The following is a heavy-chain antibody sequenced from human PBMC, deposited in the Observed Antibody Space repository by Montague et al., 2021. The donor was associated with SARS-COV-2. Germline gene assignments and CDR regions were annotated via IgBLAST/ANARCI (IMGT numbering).Heavy chain of an antibody. CDR3: ARHGVFWAAAAGTVDP. J-gene: IGHJ5*02. CDR1: GVVVLRRSSE. Sequence: SETLSLTCTASGVVVLRRSSEEHTSELPSHNELVCRGLLYYNGSTHYNPSLKSRVTTSVDPSKNQFSLKLSSVTAADTAVYYCARHGVFWAAAAGTVDPWGQGTLVTVSS. D-gene: IGHD6-13*01. V-gene: IGHV4-39*01. CDR2: LYYNGST.